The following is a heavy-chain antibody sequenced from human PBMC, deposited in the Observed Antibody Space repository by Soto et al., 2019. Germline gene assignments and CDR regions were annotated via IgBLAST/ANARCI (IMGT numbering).Heavy chain of an antibody. Sequence: ASVKVSCKASGYTFTSYAMHWVRQAPGRRLEWMGWINAGNGNTKYSQKFQGRVTITRDTSASTAYMELSSLRSEDTAVYYCALGLRLVHPEHSEYFHHSGQGTLVTLSS. CDR2: INAGNGNT. CDR1: GYTFTSYA. CDR3: ALGLRLVHPEHSEYFHH. V-gene: IGHV1-3*01. J-gene: IGHJ1*01. D-gene: IGHD6-19*01.